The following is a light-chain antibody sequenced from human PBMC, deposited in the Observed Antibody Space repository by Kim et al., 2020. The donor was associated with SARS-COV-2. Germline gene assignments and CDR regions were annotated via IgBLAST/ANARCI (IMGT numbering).Light chain of an antibody. CDR3: QQYDNWPWT. CDR1: QSVSST. V-gene: IGKV3-15*01. J-gene: IGKJ1*01. Sequence: VSPGERATLSCRASQSVSSTLAWYQLKPGQAPRLLVYGASTRATGIPARFSASGSAREFTLTISSLQSEDFAVYYCQQYDNWPWTFGQGTKVDIK. CDR2: GAS.